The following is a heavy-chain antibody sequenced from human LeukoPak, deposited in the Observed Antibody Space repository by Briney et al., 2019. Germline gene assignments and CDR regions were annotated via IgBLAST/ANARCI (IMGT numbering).Heavy chain of an antibody. CDR3: ARGLVARDYYFDY. J-gene: IGHJ4*02. D-gene: IGHD5-12*01. V-gene: IGHV3-66*01. Sequence: TGGSLRLSCAASEFSVGSNYMTWVRQAPGKGLEWVSLIYSGGSTYYADSVKGRFTISRDNSKNTLYLQMNSLRAEDTAVYYCARGLVARDYYFDYWGQGTLVTVSS. CDR1: EFSVGSNY. CDR2: IYSGGST.